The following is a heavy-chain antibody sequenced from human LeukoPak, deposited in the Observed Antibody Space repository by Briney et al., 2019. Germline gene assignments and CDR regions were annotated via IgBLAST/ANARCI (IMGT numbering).Heavy chain of an antibody. D-gene: IGHD5/OR15-5a*01. J-gene: IGHJ6*02. Sequence: ASVKVSCKASGYTFTGYYMHWVRQAPGQGLEWMGWINPNSGGTNYAQKFQGRVTMTRDTSISTAYMELSRLRSDDTAVYYCARAPPSSVLLYGMDVWGQGTTVTVSS. V-gene: IGHV1-2*02. CDR3: ARAPPSSVLLYGMDV. CDR2: INPNSGGT. CDR1: GYTFTGYY.